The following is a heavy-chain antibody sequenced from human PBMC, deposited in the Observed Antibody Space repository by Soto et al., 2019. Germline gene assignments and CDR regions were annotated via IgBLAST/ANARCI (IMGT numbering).Heavy chain of an antibody. Sequence: QVQLQESGPGLVKPSQTLSLTCTVSGGSISSGGYYWSWIRQHPGKGLEWIGYIYYSGSTYYNPSLKSRVTISVDTSKNQFSLKLSSVTAADTAVYSCAREKGPHDYGDYVWFDPWGQGTLVTVSS. V-gene: IGHV4-31*03. CDR2: IYYSGST. J-gene: IGHJ5*02. D-gene: IGHD4-17*01. CDR3: AREKGPHDYGDYVWFDP. CDR1: GGSISSGGYY.